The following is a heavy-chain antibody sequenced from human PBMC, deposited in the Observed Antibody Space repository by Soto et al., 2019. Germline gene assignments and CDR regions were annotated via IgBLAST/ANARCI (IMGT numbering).Heavy chain of an antibody. Sequence: GGSLRLSCEDSGFSFSSFAMNWVRQAPGRGLEWVSYISDDGASIYYADSLKGRFTISIDNAKNSLSLQMNNLRAEDTAVYYCARENSVQAWLHHFDHWGLGTLVTVSS. V-gene: IGHV3-48*03. CDR1: GFSFSSFA. CDR3: ARENSVQAWLHHFDH. D-gene: IGHD5-18*01. J-gene: IGHJ4*02. CDR2: ISDDGASI.